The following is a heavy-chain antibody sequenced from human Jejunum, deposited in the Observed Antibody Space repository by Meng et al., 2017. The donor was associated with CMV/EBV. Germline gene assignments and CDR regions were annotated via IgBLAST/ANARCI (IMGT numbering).Heavy chain of an antibody. J-gene: IGHJ4*02. CDR3: AKGSRDGYNGLFDY. V-gene: IGHV3-74*03. CDR1: GFTYSTYW. D-gene: IGHD5-24*01. Sequence: GFTYSTYWMHWVRQAPGKGLVWVSRIHSDGRGTTYADSVKGRFSISRDNAENTLYLQMNNLRAEDTAVYYCAKGSRDGYNGLFDYWGQGARVTVSS. CDR2: IHSDGRGT.